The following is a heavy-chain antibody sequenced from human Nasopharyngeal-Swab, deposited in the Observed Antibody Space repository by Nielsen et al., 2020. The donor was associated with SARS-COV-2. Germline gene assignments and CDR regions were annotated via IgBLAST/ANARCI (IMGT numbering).Heavy chain of an antibody. CDR3: AKGNEWGGSYEGDY. Sequence: RQPPGKGLEWVSLISGDGGSTYYADSVKGRFTISRDNSKNSLYLQMNSLRTEDTALYYCAKGNEWGGSYEGDYWGQGTLVTVSS. CDR2: ISGDGGST. J-gene: IGHJ4*02. V-gene: IGHV3-43*02. D-gene: IGHD1-26*01.